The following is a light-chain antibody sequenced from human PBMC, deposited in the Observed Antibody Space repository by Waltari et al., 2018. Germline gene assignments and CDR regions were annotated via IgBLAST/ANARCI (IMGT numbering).Light chain of an antibody. J-gene: IGLJ2*01. CDR2: EGS. CDR1: TSHFGPSNL. CDR3: CSYALRSVV. Sequence: QSALTQPASVSGSPGQSITISCTGSTSHFGPSNLLPWYPQYPGKAPKVLLYEGSKRPSGVSSRFSASKSGNTASLTISVLQAEDEADYYCCSYALRSVVFGGGTKVTVL. V-gene: IGLV2-23*01.